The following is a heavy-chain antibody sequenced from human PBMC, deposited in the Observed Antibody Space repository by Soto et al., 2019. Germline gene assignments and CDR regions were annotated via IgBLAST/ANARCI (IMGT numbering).Heavy chain of an antibody. CDR2: ISGSGGST. CDR1: GFTFSSYA. Sequence: EVQLLESGGGLVQPGGSLRLSCAASGFTFSSYAMSWVRQAPGKGLEWVSAISGSGGSTYYADSVKGRFTISRDNSKNTLYLQMNSLRAEDTAVYYCAKVGWRYYGSGSPVDYWGQGTLVTVSS. CDR3: AKVGWRYYGSGSPVDY. V-gene: IGHV3-23*01. D-gene: IGHD3-10*01. J-gene: IGHJ4*02.